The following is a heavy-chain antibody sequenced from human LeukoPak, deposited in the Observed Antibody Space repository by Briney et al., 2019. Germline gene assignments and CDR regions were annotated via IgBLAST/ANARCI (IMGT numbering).Heavy chain of an antibody. D-gene: IGHD3-10*01. Sequence: ASVKVSCKASGYTFTSYGISWVRQAPGQGLEWMGWISAYNGNTNYAQKLQGRVTMTTDTSTSTAYMELRSLRSDDTAVYYCAGVMVRGVIISTRRGDYWGQGTLVTVSS. V-gene: IGHV1-18*01. CDR3: AGVMVRGVIISTRRGDY. CDR1: GYTFTSYG. CDR2: ISAYNGNT. J-gene: IGHJ4*02.